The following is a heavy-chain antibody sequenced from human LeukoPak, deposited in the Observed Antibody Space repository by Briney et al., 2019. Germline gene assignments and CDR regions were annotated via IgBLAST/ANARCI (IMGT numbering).Heavy chain of an antibody. CDR2: ISYDGSNK. D-gene: IGHD1-14*01. CDR3: ARAWYNFGYFDY. CDR1: GFTFSSYG. J-gene: IGHJ4*02. V-gene: IGHV3-30*03. Sequence: GGSLRLSCAASGFTFSSYGMHWVRQAPGKGLEWVAVISYDGSNKYYADSVKGRFTISRDNSKNTLYLQMNSLRAEDTAVYYCARAWYNFGYFDYWGQGTLVTVSS.